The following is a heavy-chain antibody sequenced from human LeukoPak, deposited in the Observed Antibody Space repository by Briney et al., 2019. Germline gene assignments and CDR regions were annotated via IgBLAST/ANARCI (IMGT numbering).Heavy chain of an antibody. CDR2: IYNSGST. J-gene: IGHJ4*02. Sequence: SDTLSLTCAVSGHSNSSGYYWGWIRQPPGKGLEWIGIIYNSGSTYYNPSLTSRDTITVDTSNNHFSLKLSSVPAADTAVYYCARRHASGWYFDYWGQGTLVTVSS. CDR1: GHSNSSGYY. V-gene: IGHV4-38-2*01. D-gene: IGHD6-19*01. CDR3: ARRHASGWYFDY.